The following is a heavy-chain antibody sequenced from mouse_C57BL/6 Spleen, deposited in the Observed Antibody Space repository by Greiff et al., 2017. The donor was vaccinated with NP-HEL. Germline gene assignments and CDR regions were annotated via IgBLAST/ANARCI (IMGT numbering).Heavy chain of an antibody. J-gene: IGHJ3*01. CDR3: ARGDYYGFAY. V-gene: IGHV1-42*01. CDR1: GYSFTGYY. CDR2: INPSTGGT. D-gene: IGHD2-1*01. Sequence: EVKLQQSGPELVKPGASVTISCKASGYSFTGYYMNWVKQSPEKSLEWIGEINPSTGGTTYNQKFKAKATLTVDKSSSTAYMQLKSLTSEDSAVYYCARGDYYGFAYWGQGTLVTVSA.